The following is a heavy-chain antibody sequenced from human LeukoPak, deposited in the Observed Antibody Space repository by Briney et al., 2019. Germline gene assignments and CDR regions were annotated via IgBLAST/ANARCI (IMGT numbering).Heavy chain of an antibody. V-gene: IGHV1-69*04. CDR3: ATDCSSTSCYAPRYFDY. CDR1: GGTFSSYA. D-gene: IGHD2-2*01. CDR2: IIPILGIA. J-gene: IGHJ4*02. Sequence: SVKVSCKASGGTFSSYAISWVRQAPGQGLAWMGRIIPILGIANYAQKFQGSVTITADKSTSTAYMELSSLRSEDTAVYYCATDCSSTSCYAPRYFDYWGQGTLVTVSS.